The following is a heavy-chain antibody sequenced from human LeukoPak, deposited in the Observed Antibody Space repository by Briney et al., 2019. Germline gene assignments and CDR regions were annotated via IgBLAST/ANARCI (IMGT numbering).Heavy chain of an antibody. CDR1: GFALSTRGGG. CDR2: IYWNDDK. V-gene: IGHV2-5*01. J-gene: IGHJ5*02. Sequence: AGPTQLHAQPTLTLTVTIAGFALSTRGGGGGRIRQPPVKALEWLALIYWNDDKRYSPSLMSRLTITKDTSKHQVVLTLTNMDPVDTATYYCAHIITMIVVVTWGQGTLVTVSS. CDR3: AHIITMIVVVT. D-gene: IGHD3-22*01.